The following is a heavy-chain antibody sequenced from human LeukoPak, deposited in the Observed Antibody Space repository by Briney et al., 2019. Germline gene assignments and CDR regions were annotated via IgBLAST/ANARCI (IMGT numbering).Heavy chain of an antibody. CDR2: IYYSGST. CDR1: GGSISSSSYY. D-gene: IGHD4-17*01. Sequence: SETLSLTCTVSGGSISSSSYYWGWIRQPPGKGLEWIGSIYYSGSTYYNPSLKSRVTISVDTSKNQFSLKLSSVTAADTAVYYCARDTVTIYYYYYGMDAWGQGTTVTVSS. J-gene: IGHJ6*02. V-gene: IGHV4-39*02. CDR3: ARDTVTIYYYYYGMDA.